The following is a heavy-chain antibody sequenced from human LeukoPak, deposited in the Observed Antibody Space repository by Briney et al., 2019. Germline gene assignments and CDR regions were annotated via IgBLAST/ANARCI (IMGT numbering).Heavy chain of an antibody. D-gene: IGHD2-15*01. CDR3: ARGGRHCSGGRCYSRAFDI. CDR2: IYYSGST. Sequence: SETLSLTCAVSGGSISSGGYSWSWIRQPPGKGLEWIGYIYYSGSTYYNPSLKSRVTISVDTSKNQFSLKLSSVTAADTAVYYCARGGRHCSGGRCYSRAFDIWGQGTMVTVSS. CDR1: GGSISSGGYS. V-gene: IGHV4-30-4*07. J-gene: IGHJ3*02.